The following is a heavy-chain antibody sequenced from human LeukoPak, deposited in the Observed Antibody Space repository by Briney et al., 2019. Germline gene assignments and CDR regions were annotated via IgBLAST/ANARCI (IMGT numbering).Heavy chain of an antibody. J-gene: IGHJ4*02. D-gene: IGHD6-13*01. V-gene: IGHV4-31*03. CDR2: IYYSGST. Sequence: PSGTLSLTCTVSGGSISSGGYYWSWIRQHPGKGLEWIGYIYYSGSTYYNPSLKSRVTISVDTSKNQFSLKLSSVTAADTAVYYCARDGRRYSSSWYYFDCWGQGTLVTVSS. CDR3: ARDGRRYSSSWYYFDC. CDR1: GGSISSGGYY.